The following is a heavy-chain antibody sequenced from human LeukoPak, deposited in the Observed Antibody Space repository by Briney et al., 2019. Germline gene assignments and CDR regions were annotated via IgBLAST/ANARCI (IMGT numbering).Heavy chain of an antibody. V-gene: IGHV4-39*01. D-gene: IGHD3-22*01. CDR3: ARHFDSSGYSLDY. J-gene: IGHJ4*02. Sequence: SETLSLTCTVSGGSISRGGYYWSWIRQPPGKGLEWIGNIFYTGSTYYNPSLKSRVTISVDTSKNQFSLRLSSVTAADTAVYYCARHFDSSGYSLDYWGQGTLVTVSS. CDR1: GGSISRGGYY. CDR2: IFYTGST.